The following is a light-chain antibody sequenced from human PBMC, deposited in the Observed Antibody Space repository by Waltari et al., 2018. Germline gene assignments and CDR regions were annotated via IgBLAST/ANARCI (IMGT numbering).Light chain of an antibody. V-gene: IGKV1-5*03. CDR1: QSISSW. CDR3: QQYNSYRT. CDR2: KAS. Sequence: DIQMTQSPSTLSASIGDRVTITCRASQSISSWLAWYQQKPGKAPKLLIYKASSLESGVPSRFSGSRSGTEFTLTISSLQPDDFGTYYCQQYNSYRTFGPGTKVEI. J-gene: IGKJ1*01.